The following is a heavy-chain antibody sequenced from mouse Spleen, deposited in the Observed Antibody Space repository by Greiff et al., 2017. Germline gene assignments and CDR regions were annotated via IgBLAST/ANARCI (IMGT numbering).Heavy chain of an antibody. CDR1: GFTFSSYA. Sequence: DVKLVESGGGLVKLGGSLKLSCAASGFTFSSYAMSWVRQTPEKRLEWVATISSGGGNTYYPDSVKGRFTISRDNAKNTLYLQMSSLKSEDTAMYYCARPLTGTRGFAYWGQGTLVTVSA. J-gene: IGHJ3*01. D-gene: IGHD4-1*01. V-gene: IGHV5-9*04. CDR2: ISSGGGNT. CDR3: ARPLTGTRGFAY.